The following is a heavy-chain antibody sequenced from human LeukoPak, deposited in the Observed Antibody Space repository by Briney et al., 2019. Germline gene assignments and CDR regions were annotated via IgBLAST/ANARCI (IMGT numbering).Heavy chain of an antibody. CDR3: AKPVYDTSGHEYFQH. J-gene: IGHJ1*01. CDR1: GLTFSSYV. V-gene: IGHV3-23*01. Sequence: PGGSLRLSRAASGLTFSSYVMSWVRQAPGKGLEWVSAISGSADSTSYASSVMGRFTISRDNSKSTLYLQMNSLRGEDTAVYYCAKPVYDTSGHEYFQHWGQGTLVTVSS. CDR2: ISGSADST. D-gene: IGHD3-22*01.